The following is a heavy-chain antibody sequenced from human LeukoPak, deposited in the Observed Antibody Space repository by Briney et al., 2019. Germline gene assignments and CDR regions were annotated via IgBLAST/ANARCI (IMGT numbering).Heavy chain of an antibody. D-gene: IGHD5-12*01. Sequence: SETLSLTCAVYGGSFSGYYWSWIRQPPGKGLEWIGEINHSGSTNYNPSLKSRVTISVDTSKNQFSLKLSSVTAADTAVYYCARLVTTRGSPFDYWGQGTLVTVSS. J-gene: IGHJ4*02. CDR3: ARLVTTRGSPFDY. CDR2: INHSGST. CDR1: GGSFSGYY. V-gene: IGHV4-34*01.